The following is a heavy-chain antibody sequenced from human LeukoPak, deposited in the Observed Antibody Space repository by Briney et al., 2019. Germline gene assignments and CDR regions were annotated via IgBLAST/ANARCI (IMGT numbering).Heavy chain of an antibody. D-gene: IGHD1-1*01. Sequence: QPGGSLRLSCGASGFTFSTYGMHWVRQAPGKGLERVAFIRYVGSNKYYADSVKVRFTISRDNSKNTLYLQMNSLRAEDTAVYFCAKDKDPWKSTSISDFDYWGQGTLVTVSS. V-gene: IGHV3-30*02. CDR3: AKDKDPWKSTSISDFDY. CDR2: IRYVGSNK. CDR1: GFTFSTYG. J-gene: IGHJ4*02.